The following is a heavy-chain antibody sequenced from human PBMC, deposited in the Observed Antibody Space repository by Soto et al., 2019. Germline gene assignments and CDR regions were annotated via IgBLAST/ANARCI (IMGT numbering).Heavy chain of an antibody. D-gene: IGHD3-10*01. V-gene: IGHV3-21*01. CDR2: ISSSSSYI. CDR3: ARDRSSGSYSDEAYYYYYMDV. Sequence: GGSLRLSCAASGFTFSSYSMNWVRQAPGKGLEWVSSISSSSSYIYYADSVKGRFTISRDNAKNSLYLQMNSLRAEDTAVYYCARDRSSGSYSDEAYYYYYMDVWGKGTTVTVSS. CDR1: GFTFSSYS. J-gene: IGHJ6*03.